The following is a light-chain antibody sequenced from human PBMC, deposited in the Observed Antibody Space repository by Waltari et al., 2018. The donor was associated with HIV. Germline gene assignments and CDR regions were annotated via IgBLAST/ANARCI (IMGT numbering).Light chain of an antibody. CDR1: SSNIGGNT. CDR3: AAWDDTLNGPV. J-gene: IGLJ2*01. Sequence: QSVVTQPPSTSGTPGQRVTISCSGSSSNIGGNTVNWYRQFPGTGPKLLMYNDNQRPSGVPDRCSCSNSGTSASLAISGLQSDDEADYYCAAWDDTLNGPVFGGGTKLTVL. CDR2: NDN. V-gene: IGLV1-44*01.